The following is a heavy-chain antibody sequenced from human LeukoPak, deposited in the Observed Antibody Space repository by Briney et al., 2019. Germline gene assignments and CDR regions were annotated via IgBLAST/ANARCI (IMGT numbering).Heavy chain of an antibody. V-gene: IGHV1-8*01. Sequence: GASVSVSCKPSGYTYTSYVINWVRQAAGQGLEWMGGMNPNSVNTCYAEKFQGRVTMTRNTSTRTAYMKLSSLRSENTAVYYSARGSCRYDGSGSSNRSDPWGQGTLVTVSS. CDR3: ARGSCRYDGSGSSNRSDP. CDR2: MNPNSVNT. J-gene: IGHJ5*02. CDR1: GYTYTSYV. D-gene: IGHD3-10*01.